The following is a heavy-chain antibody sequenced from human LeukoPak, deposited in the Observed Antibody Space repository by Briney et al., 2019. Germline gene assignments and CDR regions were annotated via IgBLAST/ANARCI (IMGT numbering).Heavy chain of an antibody. Sequence: SVKVSCKASGGTFSSYAISWVRQAPGQGLEWMGRIIPVLGIANYAQKFQGRVTITADKSTSTAYMELSSLRSEDTAVYYCARDEAGPFDYWGQGTLVTVSP. V-gene: IGHV1-69*04. CDR3: ARDEAGPFDY. J-gene: IGHJ4*02. CDR2: IIPVLGIA. CDR1: GGTFSSYA.